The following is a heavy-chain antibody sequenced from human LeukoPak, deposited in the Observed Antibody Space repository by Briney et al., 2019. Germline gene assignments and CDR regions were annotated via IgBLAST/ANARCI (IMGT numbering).Heavy chain of an antibody. V-gene: IGHV3-23*01. CDR1: GFTFSDYD. CDR2: ISGSGVTT. J-gene: IGHJ3*02. Sequence: GGSLRLSCAASGFTFSDYDMSWVRQAPGKGLEWVSVISGSGVTTYYADSVKGRVTISRDKSKNTVYVQMNSLRAEDTALYYCAEIFGELFLHDAFDIWGQGTMVTVSS. CDR3: AEIFGELFLHDAFDI. D-gene: IGHD3-10*01.